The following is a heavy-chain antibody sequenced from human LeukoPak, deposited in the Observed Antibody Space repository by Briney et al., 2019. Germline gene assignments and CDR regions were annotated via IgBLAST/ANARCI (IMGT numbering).Heavy chain of an antibody. CDR3: ARHRGSGYPYFDY. J-gene: IGHJ4*02. V-gene: IGHV4-59*01. D-gene: IGHD3-22*01. Sequence: SETLSLTCTVPGGSINNYYWSWIRQPPGKGLEWIGYIYYSGSTNYNPSLKSRVTISVDTSKNHFSLKLSSLTAADTAVYYCARHRGSGYPYFDYWGQGTLVTVSS. CDR2: IYYSGST. CDR1: GGSINNYY.